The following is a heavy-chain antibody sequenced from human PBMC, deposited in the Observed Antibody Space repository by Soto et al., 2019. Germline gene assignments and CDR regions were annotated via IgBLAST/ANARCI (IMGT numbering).Heavy chain of an antibody. Sequence: GGSLRLSCAASGFTFSDYYINWIRQAPGKGLEWVSYISSSSTYTNYADSVKGRFTISRDNAKNSLFLQMNSLRAEDTAAYYCARVRGLLRSHDAFDIWGQGTMVTVSS. J-gene: IGHJ3*02. CDR2: ISSSSTYT. V-gene: IGHV3-11*06. D-gene: IGHD4-17*01. CDR3: ARVRGLLRSHDAFDI. CDR1: GFTFSDYY.